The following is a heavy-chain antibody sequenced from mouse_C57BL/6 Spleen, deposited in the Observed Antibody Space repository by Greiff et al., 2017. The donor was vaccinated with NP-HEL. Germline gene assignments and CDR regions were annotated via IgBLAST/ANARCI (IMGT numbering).Heavy chain of an antibody. D-gene: IGHD1-1*01. Sequence: VQLKQSGPELVKPGASVKISCKASGYSFTGYYMNWVKQSPEKSLEWIGEINPSTGGTTYNQKFKAKATLTVDKSSSTAYMQLKSLTSEDSAVYYCARRDYGSSYVFDYWGQGTTLTVSS. V-gene: IGHV1-42*01. CDR3: ARRDYGSSYVFDY. J-gene: IGHJ2*01. CDR1: GYSFTGYY. CDR2: INPSTGGT.